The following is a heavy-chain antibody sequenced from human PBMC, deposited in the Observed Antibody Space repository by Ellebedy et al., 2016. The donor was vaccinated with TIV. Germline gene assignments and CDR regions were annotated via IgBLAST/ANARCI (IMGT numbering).Heavy chain of an antibody. CDR3: ARGPGSYFSWFDP. Sequence: SETLSLTXAVSGGSISSGGYSWSWIRQPPGKGLEWIGYIYHSGSTYYNPSLKSRVTISVDRSKNQFSLKLSSVTAADTAVYYCARGPGSYFSWFDPWGQGTLVTVSS. CDR2: IYHSGST. CDR1: GGSISSGGYS. V-gene: IGHV4-30-2*01. D-gene: IGHD1-26*01. J-gene: IGHJ5*02.